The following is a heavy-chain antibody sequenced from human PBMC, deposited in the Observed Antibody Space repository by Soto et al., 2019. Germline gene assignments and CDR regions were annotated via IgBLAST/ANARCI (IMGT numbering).Heavy chain of an antibody. CDR1: GGSFSGYY. J-gene: IGHJ5*02. D-gene: IGHD3-22*01. Sequence: PSETLSLTCAVYGGSFSGYYWSWIRQPPGKGLEWIGEINHSGSTNYNPSLKSRVTISVDTSKNQFSLKLSSVTAADTAVYYCARGKMDYYDSSGYYGNSFDPWGQGTMVTVSS. CDR3: ARGKMDYYDSSGYYGNSFDP. V-gene: IGHV4-34*01. CDR2: INHSGST.